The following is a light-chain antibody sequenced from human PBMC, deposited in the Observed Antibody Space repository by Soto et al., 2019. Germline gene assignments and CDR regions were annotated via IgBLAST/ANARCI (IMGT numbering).Light chain of an antibody. CDR2: AAS. Sequence: DIQKTQSPSSLPASVEDRVTITCRASQSISSYLNWYQQKPAKARKLLSYAASSLQSDDPSRFSGSGSRTDFTITISSLQPEVFTTYYCQLSYSTVPLTLGGGTTVDIK. CDR3: QLSYSTVPLT. V-gene: IGKV1-39*01. J-gene: IGKJ4*01. CDR1: QSISSY.